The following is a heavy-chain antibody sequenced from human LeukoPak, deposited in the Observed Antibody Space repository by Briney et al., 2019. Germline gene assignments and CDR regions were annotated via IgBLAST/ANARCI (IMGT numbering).Heavy chain of an antibody. J-gene: IGHJ4*02. V-gene: IGHV1-46*01. CDR3: ARLPLGELSSH. CDR2: INPSGGST. Sequence: ASVKVSCKASGYTFTSYYMDWVRQAPGQGLEWMGIINPSGGSTSYAQKFQGRVTMTRDTSTSTVYMELSSLRSEDTAVYYCARLPLGELSSHWGQGTLVTVSS. D-gene: IGHD3-16*02. CDR1: GYTFTSYY.